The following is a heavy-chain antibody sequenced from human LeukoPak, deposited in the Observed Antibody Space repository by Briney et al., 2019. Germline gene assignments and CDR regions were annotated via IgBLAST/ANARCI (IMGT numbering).Heavy chain of an antibody. CDR2: IIPIFGTA. V-gene: IGHV1-69*13. CDR3: ASRTPRRGVYCSSTSCYTRVPFDP. CDR1: GGTFISYA. Sequence: SVKVSCKASGGTFISYAISWVRQAPGQGLEWMGGIIPIFGTANYAQKFQGRVTITADESTSTAYMELSSLRSEDTAVYYCASRTPRRGVYCSSTSCYTRVPFDPWGQGTLVTVSS. D-gene: IGHD2-2*02. J-gene: IGHJ5*02.